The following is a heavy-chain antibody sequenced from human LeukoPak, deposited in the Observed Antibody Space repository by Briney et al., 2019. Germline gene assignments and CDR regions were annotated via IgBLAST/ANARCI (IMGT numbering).Heavy chain of an antibody. J-gene: IGHJ4*02. V-gene: IGHV1-2*02. D-gene: IGHD5-18*01. CDR2: INHNSGGA. CDR3: ARGSGIQLWLLDY. Sequence: ASVKVSCKASGYSFTVYYIHWVRQAPGQGLEWMGWINHNSGGANYAQKFQGRVTLTRDTSISTAYMELSGLRSDDTAVYYCARGSGIQLWLLDYWGQGTLVTVSS. CDR1: GYSFTVYY.